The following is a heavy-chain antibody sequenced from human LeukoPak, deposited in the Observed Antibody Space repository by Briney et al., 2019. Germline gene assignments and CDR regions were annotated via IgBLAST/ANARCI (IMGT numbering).Heavy chain of an antibody. Sequence: SETLSLTCTVSGGSISSYYWSWIRQPPGKGLEWIGYIYYSGSANYHPSLKSRVTISVDTSKNQFSLKLTSVTAADTAIYYCARAYCSGGSCYSSRGMFDPWGQGTLVTVSS. CDR3: ARAYCSGGSCYSSRGMFDP. D-gene: IGHD2-15*01. CDR1: GGSISSYY. CDR2: IYYSGSA. J-gene: IGHJ5*02. V-gene: IGHV4-59*01.